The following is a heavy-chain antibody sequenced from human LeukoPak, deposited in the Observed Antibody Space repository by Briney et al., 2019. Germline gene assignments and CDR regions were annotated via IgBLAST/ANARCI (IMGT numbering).Heavy chain of an antibody. CDR1: GFTFSSYA. V-gene: IGHV3-23*01. CDR3: AKVGIVVVPAALDY. J-gene: IGHJ4*02. D-gene: IGHD2-2*01. Sequence: PGGSLRLSCAASGFTFSSYAMSWVRQAPGKGLEWVSAISGSGGSTYYAGSVKGRFTISRDNSKNTLYLQMNSLRAEDTAVYYCAKVGIVVVPAALDYWGQGTLVTVSS. CDR2: ISGSGGST.